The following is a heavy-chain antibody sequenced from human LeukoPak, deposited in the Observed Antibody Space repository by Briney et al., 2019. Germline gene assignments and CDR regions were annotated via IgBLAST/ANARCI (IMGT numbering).Heavy chain of an antibody. D-gene: IGHD6-13*01. CDR1: GYTFTSYD. J-gene: IGHJ5*02. CDR3: ARDAIAAAGTESWFDP. Sequence: GASVKVSCKASGYTFTSYDINWVRQAPGQGLEWMGWMNPNSGNTGYAQKFQGRVTMTRNTSISTAYMELSSLRSEDTAVYYCARDAIAAAGTESWFDPWGQGTLVTVSS. V-gene: IGHV1-8*01. CDR2: MNPNSGNT.